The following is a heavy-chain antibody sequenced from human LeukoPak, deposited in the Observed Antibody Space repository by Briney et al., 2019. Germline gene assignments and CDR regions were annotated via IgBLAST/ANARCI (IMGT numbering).Heavy chain of an antibody. V-gene: IGHV1-2*02. J-gene: IGHJ4*02. CDR2: INPDSGGT. D-gene: IGHD3-3*01. Sequence: ASVKVSCKASGYTFTGYYMHWVRQAPGQGLEYMGWINPDSGGTNYAQKLQGRVTMTTDTSTSTAYMELRSLRSDDTAVYYCARGGQIVRFLEWLLYGDYWGQGPWSPSPQ. CDR3: ARGGQIVRFLEWLLYGDY. CDR1: GYTFTGYY.